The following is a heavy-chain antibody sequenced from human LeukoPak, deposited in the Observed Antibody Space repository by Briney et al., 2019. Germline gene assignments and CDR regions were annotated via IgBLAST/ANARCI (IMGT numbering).Heavy chain of an antibody. J-gene: IGHJ4*02. CDR1: GYSITTSFY. CDR3: ARASNSGYYYFDY. Sequence: PSETLSLTCAVSGYSITTSFYWGWIRQPPGKGLEWIGIIHHSGYTYYNPSLKSRVTMSLNTSKNQFSLHLSSVTVADTALYYCARASNSGYYYFDYWGQGTLVTVSS. CDR2: IHHSGYT. V-gene: IGHV4-38-2*01. D-gene: IGHD3-22*01.